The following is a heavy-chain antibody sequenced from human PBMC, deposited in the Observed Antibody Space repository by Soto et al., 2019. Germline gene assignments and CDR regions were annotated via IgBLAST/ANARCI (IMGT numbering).Heavy chain of an antibody. D-gene: IGHD6-19*01. V-gene: IGHV3-15*01. CDR2: IKSKTDGGTT. J-gene: IGHJ3*02. Sequence: GSLRLSCAASGFTFSNAWMSWVRQAPGKGLEWVGRIKSKTDGGTTDYAAPVKGRFTISRDDSKNTLYLQMNSLKTEDTAVYYCTTEWLVRDAFDIWGQGTMVTVSS. CDR1: GFTFSNAW. CDR3: TTEWLVRDAFDI.